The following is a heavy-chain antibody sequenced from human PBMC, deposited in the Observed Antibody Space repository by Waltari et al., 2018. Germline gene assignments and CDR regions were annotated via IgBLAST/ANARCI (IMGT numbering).Heavy chain of an antibody. CDR2: IIPIFGTA. CDR1: GATFSSYA. D-gene: IGHD6-6*01. Sequence: QVQLVQSGAAVRKPGSSVKVSCKASGATFSSYAISWVRQAPGQGLGWMGWIIPIFGTANYAQKFQGRVTITADESTSTAYMELSSLRSEDTAVYYCARDLTSIAARGWFDPWGQGTLVTVSS. J-gene: IGHJ5*02. CDR3: ARDLTSIAARGWFDP. V-gene: IGHV1-69*01.